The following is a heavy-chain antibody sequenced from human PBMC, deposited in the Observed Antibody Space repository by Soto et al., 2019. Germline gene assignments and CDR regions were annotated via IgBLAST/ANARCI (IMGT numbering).Heavy chain of an antibody. V-gene: IGHV3-30-3*01. CDR2: ISYDGSDK. D-gene: IGHD3-16*01. J-gene: IGHJ4*02. CDR1: GFTFNTYP. CDR3: SSGRITFGGVLCLFDY. Sequence: PGGSLRLSCAVSGFTFNTYPGHWVRQAPGKGLEWVAAISYDGSDKYYADSVKGRFTISRDNSKNTMYLQMNSLRTEDTAVYYWSSGRITFGGVLCLFDYWGQGALVTVSS.